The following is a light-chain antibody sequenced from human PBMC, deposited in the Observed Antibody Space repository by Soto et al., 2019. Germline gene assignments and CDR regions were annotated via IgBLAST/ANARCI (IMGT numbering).Light chain of an antibody. CDR2: TAS. CDR3: QQYASSPIT. V-gene: IGKV3-20*01. CDR1: QSVISNY. J-gene: IGKJ5*01. Sequence: IVLTQSPGTLSLSPGERATLSCRASQSVISNYLAWYQQKPGQAPRLLMHTASRRATGIPDRFGGSGSGTDFTLTISRLDPEDFGVYFCQQYASSPITFGQGTRLEIK.